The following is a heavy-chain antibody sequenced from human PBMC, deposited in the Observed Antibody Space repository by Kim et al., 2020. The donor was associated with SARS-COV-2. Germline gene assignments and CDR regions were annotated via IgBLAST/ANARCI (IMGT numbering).Heavy chain of an antibody. Sequence: YRDSVKGQLTISRDNAKKSLYLHMNTLRVQDTAVYYCARARGVGASGFDNWGQGALVTVSS. CDR3: ARARGVGASGFDN. D-gene: IGHD1-26*01. J-gene: IGHJ4*02. V-gene: IGHV3-7*03.